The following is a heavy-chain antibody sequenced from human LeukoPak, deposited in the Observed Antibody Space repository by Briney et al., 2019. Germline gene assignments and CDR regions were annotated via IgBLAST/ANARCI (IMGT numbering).Heavy chain of an antibody. V-gene: IGHV4-39*01. D-gene: IGHD2-2*01. Sequence: SETLCLTCIISGGCISSSSYYWGWIRQPPGKGLEWIGGVYYSGDTHYNPSLKSRVTISVDTSKNQFSLKLNSVTAADTAVYYCAKNFGRPVHSTLYGMDVWGQGTTVTVSS. CDR3: AKNFGRPVHSTLYGMDV. CDR1: GGCISSSSYY. CDR2: VYYSGDT. J-gene: IGHJ6*02.